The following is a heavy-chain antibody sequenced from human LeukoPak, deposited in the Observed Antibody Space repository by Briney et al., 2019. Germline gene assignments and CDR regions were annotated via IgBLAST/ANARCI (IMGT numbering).Heavy chain of an antibody. CDR3: TRDQIGYCSGGSCPRFDP. CDR2: IRSRTYGGIT. J-gene: IGHJ5*02. CDR1: GFTFGDYA. Sequence: GRSLRLSCTASGFTFGDYAMSWFRQAPGKGLEWVGFIRSRTYGGITEYAASVKGRFTISRDDFKSIVYLQMNSLKTEDTAVYYCTRDQIGYCSGGSCPRFDPWGQGTLVTVSS. V-gene: IGHV3-49*03. D-gene: IGHD2-15*01.